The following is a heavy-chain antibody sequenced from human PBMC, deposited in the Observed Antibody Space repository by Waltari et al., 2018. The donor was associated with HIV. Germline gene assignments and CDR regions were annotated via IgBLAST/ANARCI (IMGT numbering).Heavy chain of an antibody. CDR3: ARELNESSGSGYAFDI. D-gene: IGHD3-10*01. J-gene: IGHJ3*02. V-gene: IGHV4-34*01. Sequence: QVQLQQWGAGLLKPSETLSLTCAAYGGSFSGYYWSWLRQPPGKGLEWIGEINHSGSTTYNPSLKSRVTISVDTSKNQFSLKLSSVTAADTAVYYCARELNESSGSGYAFDIWGQGTMVTVSS. CDR1: GGSFSGYY. CDR2: INHSGST.